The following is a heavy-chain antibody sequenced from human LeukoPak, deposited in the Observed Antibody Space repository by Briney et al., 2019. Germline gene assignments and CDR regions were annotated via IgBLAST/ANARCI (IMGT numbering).Heavy chain of an antibody. CDR1: GFTVSSNF. J-gene: IGHJ4*02. CDR3: ARPRIAAAGTGEYYFDY. CDR2: IYSGGDA. Sequence: PGGSLRLSCAASGFTVSSNFMGWVRQAPGKGLEWVSVIYSGGDAYYADSVKGRFTISRDNSKNMIYLEMSSLKAEDTAVYYCARPRIAAAGTGEYYFDYWGQGTLVTVSS. V-gene: IGHV3-66*04. D-gene: IGHD6-13*01.